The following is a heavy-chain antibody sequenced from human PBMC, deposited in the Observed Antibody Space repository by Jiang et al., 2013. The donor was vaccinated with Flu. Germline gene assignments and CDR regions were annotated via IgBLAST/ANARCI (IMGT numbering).Heavy chain of an antibody. V-gene: IGHV5-51*01. J-gene: IGHJ4*02. CDR2: YPGDSDT. CDR3: ARRRGYCSGGSCYPTFDY. D-gene: IGHD2-15*01. Sequence: YPGDSDTRYSPSFQGQVTISADKSISTAYLQWSSLKASDTAMYYCARRRGYCSGGSCYPTFDYWGQGTLVTVSS.